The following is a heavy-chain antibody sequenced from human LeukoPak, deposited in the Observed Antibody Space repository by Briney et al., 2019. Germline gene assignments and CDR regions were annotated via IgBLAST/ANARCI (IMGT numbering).Heavy chain of an antibody. CDR3: SRGWELIHPKSNYYMDV. CDR2: ISGSSTFI. CDR1: GFTFSTHT. V-gene: IGHV3-21*01. Sequence: GGSLRLSCVVSGFTFSTHTMNWVRRAPGKVLEWVSAISGSSTFIYYADSVKGRFTISRDDAKNSLFLQMDSLRAEDTAVYYCSRGWELIHPKSNYYMDVWGKGTMVTVSS. D-gene: IGHD3-10*01. J-gene: IGHJ6*03.